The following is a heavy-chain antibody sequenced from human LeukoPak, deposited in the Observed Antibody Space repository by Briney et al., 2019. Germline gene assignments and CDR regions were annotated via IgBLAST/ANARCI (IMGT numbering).Heavy chain of an antibody. V-gene: IGHV4-59*01. Sequence: SETLSLTCTDSGGSISSYSWSCIRQPPGKGLEWIGYIYYSGSTNYNPSLKSRVTISVDTSKNQFSLKLSSVTAADTAVYYCARDVGGYDLWLQHRGYSFDLWRQGTLVTVSS. CDR1: GGSISSYS. D-gene: IGHD5-12*01. J-gene: IGHJ4*02. CDR3: ARDVGGYDLWLQHRGYSFDL. CDR2: IYYSGST.